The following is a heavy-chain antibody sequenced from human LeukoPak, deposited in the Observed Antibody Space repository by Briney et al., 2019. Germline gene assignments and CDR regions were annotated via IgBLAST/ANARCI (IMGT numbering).Heavy chain of an antibody. V-gene: IGHV1-69*13. CDR3: ARGYRPGAAGTRVDY. Sequence: SVKVSCKASGYTFTSYGISWVRQAPGQGLEWMGGIIPIFGTANYAQKFQGRVTITADESTSTAYMELSSLRSEDTAVYYCARGYRPGAAGTRVDYWGQGTLVTVSS. D-gene: IGHD6-13*01. CDR2: IIPIFGTA. CDR1: GYTFTSYG. J-gene: IGHJ4*02.